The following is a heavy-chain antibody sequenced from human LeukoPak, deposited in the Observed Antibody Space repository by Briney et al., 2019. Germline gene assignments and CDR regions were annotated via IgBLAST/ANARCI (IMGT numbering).Heavy chain of an antibody. V-gene: IGHV3-33*06. CDR3: AKDIISESVVVITGFDY. CDR1: GFTFSSYG. CDR2: IWYDGSNK. Sequence: GESLKISCAASGFTFSSYGMHWVRQAPGKGLEWVAVIWYDGSNKYYADSVKGRFTISRDNSKNTLYLQMNSLRAEDTVVYYCAKDIISESVVVITGFDYWGQGTLVTVSS. D-gene: IGHD3-22*01. J-gene: IGHJ4*02.